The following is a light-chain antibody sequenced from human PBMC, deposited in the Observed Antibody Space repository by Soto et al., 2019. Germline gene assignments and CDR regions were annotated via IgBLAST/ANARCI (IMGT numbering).Light chain of an antibody. CDR2: AAS. V-gene: IGKV1-39*01. Sequence: DIQMTQSPSSLSASVGDRVTITCRASQSISSYLNWYQQKPGKAPKLLIYAASSLQSGVPSRFSGSGSGTDFTLTISSLQPEDFATYYCHQSYSTLGTFGQGTKLEIK. CDR3: HQSYSTLGT. CDR1: QSISSY. J-gene: IGKJ2*01.